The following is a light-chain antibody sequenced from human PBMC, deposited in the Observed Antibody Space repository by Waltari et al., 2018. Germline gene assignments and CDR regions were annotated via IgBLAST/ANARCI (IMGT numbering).Light chain of an antibody. CDR3: CSYAGADSLL. CDR2: DVT. CDR1: NNDVGAYQY. Sequence: QSALTQPPSASGSLGHSVTISCTGTNNDVGAYQYASWYQQYPGKAPKLLIYDVTKRPSGVSDRFSGSKSGRTASLTVSGLQPEDEAIYSCCSYAGADSLLFGGGTKLTVL. J-gene: IGLJ3*02. V-gene: IGLV2-8*01.